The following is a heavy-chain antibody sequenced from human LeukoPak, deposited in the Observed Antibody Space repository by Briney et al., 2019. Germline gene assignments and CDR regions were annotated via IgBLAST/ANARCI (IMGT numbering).Heavy chain of an antibody. CDR3: ARVLDYYGSGTYSFDY. CDR2: IYKTGSA. V-gene: IGHV4-38-2*02. J-gene: IGHJ4*02. CDR1: GYSISIGHY. Sequence: SETLSLTCTVSGYSISIGHYWGWIRQPPGKGLEWIGSIYKTGSAFYNSSLKSRVTLSVDTSKNQFSLKLSSVTAADTAVYYCARVLDYYGSGTYSFDYWGQGTLVTVSS. D-gene: IGHD3-10*01.